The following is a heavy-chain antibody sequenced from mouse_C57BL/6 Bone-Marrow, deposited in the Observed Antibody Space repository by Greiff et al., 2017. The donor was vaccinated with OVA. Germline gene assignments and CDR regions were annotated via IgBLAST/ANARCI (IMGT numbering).Heavy chain of an antibody. V-gene: IGHV1-5*01. D-gene: IGHD2-12*01. CDR2: IYPGNSDT. Sequence: VQLQQSGTVLARPGASVKLSCKTSGYTFTSYWMHWVKQRPGQGLEWIGDIYPGNSDTSYTQKFKGKATMTEVTSASTAYIELSSLTNYDSAVYYCTRAVTWAMDYWGQGTAVTVSS. CDR3: TRAVTWAMDY. J-gene: IGHJ4*01. CDR1: GYTFTSYW.